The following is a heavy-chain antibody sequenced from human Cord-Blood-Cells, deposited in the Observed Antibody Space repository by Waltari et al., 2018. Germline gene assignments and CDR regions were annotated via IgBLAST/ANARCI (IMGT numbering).Heavy chain of an antibody. V-gene: IGHV3-43*01. CDR3: AKENAYSNSLFDY. Sequence: EVQLVESGGVVVQPGGSLRLSCAASGFTFDDYTMHWVRQAPGKGLGWVSLISWDGGSTYYADSVKGRFTISRDNSKNSLYLQMNSLRTEDTALYYCAKENAYSNSLFDYWGQGTLVTVST. CDR2: ISWDGGST. D-gene: IGHD4-4*01. J-gene: IGHJ4*02. CDR1: GFTFDDYT.